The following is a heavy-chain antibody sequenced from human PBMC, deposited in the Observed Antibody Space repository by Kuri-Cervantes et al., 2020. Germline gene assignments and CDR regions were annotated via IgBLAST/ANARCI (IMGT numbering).Heavy chain of an antibody. CDR3: ARDQTGYSYGPGAFDI. V-gene: IGHV4-61*01. Sequence: GSLRLSCTVSGDSVSSGNYYWSWIRQPPGKGLEWIGYIYYSGSTNCNPSLKSRVTISVDTSKNQFSLKLSSVTAADTAVYYCARDQTGYSYGPGAFDIWGQGTMVTVSS. CDR2: IYYSGST. D-gene: IGHD5-18*01. CDR1: GDSVSSGNYY. J-gene: IGHJ3*02.